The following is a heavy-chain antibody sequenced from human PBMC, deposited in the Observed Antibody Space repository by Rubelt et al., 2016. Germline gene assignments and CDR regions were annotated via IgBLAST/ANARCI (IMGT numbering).Heavy chain of an antibody. J-gene: IGHJ4*02. D-gene: IGHD7-27*01. Sequence: QVQLVESGGGVVQPGRSLRLSCAASGFTFSSYGMHWVRQAPGKGLEWVAGIWYDGSNKYYANSVRGRFTISRGNSKNTLYLQMNSLGTEDTAVYYCARPWGYWGQGTLVTVSS. CDR2: IWYDGSNK. V-gene: IGHV3-33*01. CDR1: GFTFSSYG. CDR3: ARPWGY.